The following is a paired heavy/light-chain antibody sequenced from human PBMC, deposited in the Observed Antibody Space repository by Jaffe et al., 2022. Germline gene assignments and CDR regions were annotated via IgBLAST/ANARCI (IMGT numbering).Heavy chain of an antibody. CDR1: GGSISTYY. CDR2: ISYTGST. V-gene: IGHV4-59*01. D-gene: IGHD6-6*01. J-gene: IGHJ3*02. Sequence: QVQLQESGPGLVKPSETLSLTCSVSGGSISTYYWTWIRQPPGKGLEWIGYISYTGSTNYNPSLKSRVTISVDTSKNQFSLKLSSVTAADTAVYYCARRIAARPVYAFDIWGQGTMVTVSS. CDR3: ARRIAARPVYAFDI.
Light chain of an antibody. CDR1: QGIGND. CDR2: GAS. Sequence: AIQMTQSPSSLSASVGDRVTITCRASQGIGNDLGWYQQKPGKAPKVLIYGASSLQSGVPSRFRGSGSGTDFTLTISSLQPEDFATYYCLQDYNYPLTFGPGTKVDIK. J-gene: IGKJ3*01. V-gene: IGKV1-6*01. CDR3: LQDYNYPLT.